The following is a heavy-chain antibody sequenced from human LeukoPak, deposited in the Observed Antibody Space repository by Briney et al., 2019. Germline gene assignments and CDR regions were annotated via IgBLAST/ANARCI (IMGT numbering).Heavy chain of an antibody. V-gene: IGHV3-30*03. Sequence: PGGSLRLSCAASGFTFSSYGMHWVRQAPGKGLEWVAVISYDGSNKYYADSVKGRFTISRDNSKNTVHLQMNSLRVEDTAVYYCARDVVVPKSLGAFDIGGQGTTVLVSS. CDR3: ARDVVVPKSLGAFDI. J-gene: IGHJ3*02. CDR1: GFTFSSYG. D-gene: IGHD2-21*01. CDR2: ISYDGSNK.